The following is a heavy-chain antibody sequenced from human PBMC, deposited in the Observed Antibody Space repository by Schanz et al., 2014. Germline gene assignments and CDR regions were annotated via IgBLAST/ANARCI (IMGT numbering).Heavy chain of an antibody. D-gene: IGHD3-10*01. J-gene: IGHJ6*02. CDR1: GFTFRTYL. V-gene: IGHV3-21*01. CDR3: ARSGVDV. CDR2: ITGGSTTYT. Sequence: VQLVESGGGLVKPGGSLRLSCAASGFTFRTYLMNWVRQAPGKGLEWVSCITGGSTTYTYYADSVRGRFTISRDNAKSSVYLQMNSLRAEDTAVYYCARSGVDVWGQGTTVTVSS.